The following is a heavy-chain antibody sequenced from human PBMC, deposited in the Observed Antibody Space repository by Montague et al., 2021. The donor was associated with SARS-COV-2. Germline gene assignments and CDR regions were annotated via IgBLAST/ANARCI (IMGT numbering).Heavy chain of an antibody. CDR3: VRGATRTFDY. D-gene: IGHD2-2*01. V-gene: IGHV4-59*01. CDR1: GDSLTYSY. Sequence: SEALSLTCTVSGDSLTYSYWGWIRQSPGKGLEWIGNIFYRGSTNYNPSLKSRVTISVDTSKNQFSLNLTSVTATDTAVYYCVRGATRTFDYWGQGTLATVSS. CDR2: IFYRGST. J-gene: IGHJ4*02.